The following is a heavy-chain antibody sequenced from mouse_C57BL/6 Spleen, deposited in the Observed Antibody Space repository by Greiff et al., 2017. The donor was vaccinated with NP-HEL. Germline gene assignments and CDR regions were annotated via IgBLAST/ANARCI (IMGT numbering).Heavy chain of an antibody. D-gene: IGHD2-1*01. CDR1: GFTFSSYA. J-gene: IGHJ3*01. CDR2: ISDGGSYT. V-gene: IGHV5-4*03. CDR3: ARSHYGNYGAY. Sequence: DVMLVESGGGLVKPGGSLKLSCAASGFTFSSYAMSWVRQTPEKRLEWVATISDGGSYTYYPDNVKGRFTISRDNAKNNLYLQMSHLKSEDTAMYYCARSHYGNYGAYWGQGTLVTVSA.